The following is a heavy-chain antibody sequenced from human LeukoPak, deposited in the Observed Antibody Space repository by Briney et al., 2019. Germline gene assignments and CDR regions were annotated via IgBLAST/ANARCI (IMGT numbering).Heavy chain of an antibody. J-gene: IGHJ4*02. CDR1: GYTFTGYY. D-gene: IGHD1-26*01. V-gene: IGHV1-2*02. Sequence: ASVNVSCKASGYTFTGYYMHWVRQAPGQGLEWMGWINPNSGGTNYAQKFQGRVTMTRDTSISTAYMELSRLRSDDTAVYYCATCIVGATPELDYWGRGTLVTVSA. CDR2: INPNSGGT. CDR3: ATCIVGATPELDY.